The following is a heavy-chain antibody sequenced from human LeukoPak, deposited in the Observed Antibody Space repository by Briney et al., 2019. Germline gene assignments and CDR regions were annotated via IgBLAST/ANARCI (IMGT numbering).Heavy chain of an antibody. V-gene: IGHV4-38-2*02. Sequence: SETLSLTCTVSGYSISTGYYWDWIRQPPGKGLEWIGTFYHGGSTYYNPSLKSRVTISVDTSKNQFSLNLTSVTAADTAVYYCARVLRYFDWDIGAVDVWGKGTTVTISS. CDR1: GYSISTGYY. CDR3: ARVLRYFDWDIGAVDV. J-gene: IGHJ6*04. D-gene: IGHD3-9*01. CDR2: FYHGGST.